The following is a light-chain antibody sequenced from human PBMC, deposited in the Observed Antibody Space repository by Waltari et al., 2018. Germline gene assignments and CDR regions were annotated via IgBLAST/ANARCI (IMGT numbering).Light chain of an antibody. CDR2: KVS. V-gene: IGKV2-30*02. J-gene: IGKJ1*01. CDR3: MQGTHWPRT. CDR1: PSLPHSDGNTY. Sequence: DVVLTQSPLSLPVTLGQPASIAFSPSPSLPHSDGNTYLNCIQQGPGQSPRRLIYKVSKRDSGVPARFRGSGSVTDFTLKITRVEAEDVGLYYCMQGTHWPRTFGQGTRLEI.